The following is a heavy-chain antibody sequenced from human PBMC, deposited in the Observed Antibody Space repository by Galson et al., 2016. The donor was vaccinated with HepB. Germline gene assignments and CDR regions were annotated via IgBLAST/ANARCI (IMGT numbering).Heavy chain of an antibody. Sequence: CAISGDSVSSNSAGWYWIRQSPSRGLEWLGRTYYRSKWYNDYAVSVKSRITIKPDTSKNQFSLQLNSMTPEDTAVYYCTRAIQGLSLRRGFDYWGQGTLGTVSS. CDR2: TYYRSKWYN. D-gene: IGHD4-17*01. CDR3: TRAIQGLSLRRGFDY. J-gene: IGHJ4*02. V-gene: IGHV6-1*01. CDR1: GDSVSSNSAG.